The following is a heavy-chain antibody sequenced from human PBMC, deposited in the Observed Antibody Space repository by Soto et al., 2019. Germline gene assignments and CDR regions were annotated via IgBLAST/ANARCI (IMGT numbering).Heavy chain of an antibody. J-gene: IGHJ4*02. V-gene: IGHV1-69*01. CDR2: IIPVFGTT. CDR1: GGLFSSFA. Sequence: QGQLVQSGPEVKKPGSSVKVSCKDSGGLFSSFAISWVRQAPGQGLEWLGGIIPVFGTTEYAEKFQGRVTITADESTNTAYMALSSLTSGDTAMYYCARGGGPYVWFNEFWGQGTLVSVSS. D-gene: IGHD3-16*01. CDR3: ARGGGPYVWFNEF.